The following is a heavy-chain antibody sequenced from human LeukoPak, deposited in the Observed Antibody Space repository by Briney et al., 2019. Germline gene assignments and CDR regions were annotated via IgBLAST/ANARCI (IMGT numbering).Heavy chain of an antibody. CDR3: ARKGYSSGWYRHY. CDR1: GFTVSSNY. V-gene: IGHV3-66*01. Sequence: GGSLRLSCAASGFTVSSNYMSWVRQAPGKGLEWVSVIYSGGSTYYADSAKGRFTISRDNSKNTLYLQMNSLRAEDTAVYYCARKGYSSGWYRHYWGQGTLVTVSS. D-gene: IGHD6-19*01. J-gene: IGHJ4*02. CDR2: IYSGGST.